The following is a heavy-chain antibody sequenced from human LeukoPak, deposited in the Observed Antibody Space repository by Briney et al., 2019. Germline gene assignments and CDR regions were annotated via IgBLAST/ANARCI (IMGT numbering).Heavy chain of an antibody. V-gene: IGHV1-2*02. CDR1: GYTFTGYY. CDR3: ASAIRAARTYYFDY. Sequence: ASVKVSCKASGYTFTGYYMHWVRQAPGQGLEWMGWINPNSGGTNYAQKFQGRVTMTRDTSISTAYMELSRPRSDDTAVYYCASAIRAARTYYFDYWGQGTLVTVSS. CDR2: INPNSGGT. J-gene: IGHJ4*02. D-gene: IGHD6-6*01.